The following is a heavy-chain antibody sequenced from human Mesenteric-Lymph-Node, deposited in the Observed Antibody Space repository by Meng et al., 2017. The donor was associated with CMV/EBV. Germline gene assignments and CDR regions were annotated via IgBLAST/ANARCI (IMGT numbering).Heavy chain of an antibody. CDR3: ARHDIVVVPAAHKYYYYGMDV. J-gene: IGHJ6*02. CDR1: GYTFTSYD. V-gene: IGHV1-8*03. CDR2: MNPNSGNT. D-gene: IGHD2-2*01. Sequence: ASVKVSCKASGYTFTSYDINWVRQATGQGLEWMGWMNPNSGNTGYAQKFQGRVTITRNTSISTAYMELSSLRSEDTAVYYCARHDIVVVPAAHKYYYYGMDVWGQGTTVTVSS.